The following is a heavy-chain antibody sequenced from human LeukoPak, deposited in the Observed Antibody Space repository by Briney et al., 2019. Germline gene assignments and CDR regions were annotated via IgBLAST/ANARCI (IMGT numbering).Heavy chain of an antibody. Sequence: ASVKVSCKTSGGTFSSYAISWVRQAPGQGLEWMGGIIPIFGTANYAQKFQGRVTITADEPTSTAYMELSSLRSEDTAVYYCARDRDFWSGQTNDAFDIWGQGTMVTVSS. CDR3: ARDRDFWSGQTNDAFDI. CDR1: GGTFSSYA. J-gene: IGHJ3*02. D-gene: IGHD3-3*01. V-gene: IGHV1-69*13. CDR2: IIPIFGTA.